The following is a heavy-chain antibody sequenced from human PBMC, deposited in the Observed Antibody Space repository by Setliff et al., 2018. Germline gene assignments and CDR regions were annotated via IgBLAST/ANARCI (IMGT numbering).Heavy chain of an antibody. V-gene: IGHV3-23*01. CDR3: AKDRNGYSSGWTLFDY. D-gene: IGHD6-19*01. J-gene: IGHJ4*02. Sequence: GGSLRLSCAASGFTFSSYAMSWVRQAPGKGLEWVSGVSGSGGSTNYADSVKGRFTISRDNSKNTLYLQMNSLRAEDTAVYYCAKDRNGYSSGWTLFDYWGQGTLVTVSS. CDR2: VSGSGGST. CDR1: GFTFSSYA.